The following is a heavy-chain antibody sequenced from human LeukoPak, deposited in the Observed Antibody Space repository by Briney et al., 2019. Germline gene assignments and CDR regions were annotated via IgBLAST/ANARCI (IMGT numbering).Heavy chain of an antibody. D-gene: IGHD3-10*01. CDR2: IVVGSGNT. V-gene: IGHV1-58*02. CDR3: AAEATMVRGRDAFDI. Sequence: GASVKVSCKASGFTFTSSAMQWVRQARGQRLGWIGWIVVGSGNTNYAQKFQERVTITRDMSTSTAYMELSSLRSEDTAVYYCAAEATMVRGRDAFDIWGQGTMVTVSS. J-gene: IGHJ3*02. CDR1: GFTFTSSA.